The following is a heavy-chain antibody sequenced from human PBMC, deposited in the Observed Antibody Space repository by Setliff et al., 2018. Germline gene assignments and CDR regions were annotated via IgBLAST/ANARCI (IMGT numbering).Heavy chain of an antibody. CDR3: AARGPMDYDSSGYYYFDY. J-gene: IGHJ4*02. CDR2: INPHNEGT. D-gene: IGHD3-22*01. Sequence: GASVKVSCKSSGHSFIDYYIHWVRQAPGQGLEWMGWINPHNEGTTFAQKFQDRVTATTDTSITTAYLKLSGLTSDDTAVYYCAARGPMDYDSSGYYYFDYWGQGTLVTVSS. CDR1: GHSFIDYY. V-gene: IGHV1-2*02.